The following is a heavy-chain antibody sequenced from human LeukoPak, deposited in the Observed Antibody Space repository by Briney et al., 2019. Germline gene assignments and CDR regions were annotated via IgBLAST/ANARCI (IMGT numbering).Heavy chain of an antibody. D-gene: IGHD3-22*01. J-gene: IGHJ3*02. V-gene: IGHV4-34*01. Sequence: SETLSLTCAVYGGSFSGYYWSWIRQPPGKGLEWVGEINHSGSTNYNPSLKSRVTISVDTSKNQFSLKLSSVTAADTAVYYCARGDYYDSSGFSSGDAFDIWGQGTMVTVSS. CDR2: INHSGST. CDR3: ARGDYYDSSGFSSGDAFDI. CDR1: GGSFSGYY.